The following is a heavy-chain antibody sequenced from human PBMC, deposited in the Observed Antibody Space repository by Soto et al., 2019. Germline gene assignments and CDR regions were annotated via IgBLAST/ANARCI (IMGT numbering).Heavy chain of an antibody. CDR3: PTGGDGYTPVLDX. D-gene: IGHD2-8*01. V-gene: IGHV4-34*01. J-gene: IGHJ4*02. CDR2: INHSGST. Sequence: AESLRLTCSVCVRSFNGYYWSLIRQPPGKGLEWILEINHSGSTNYNPSLKSLVTISVDTSKKQFSLKLSSVSAADTAVYYWPTGGDGYTPVLDXWGQGTLVTVS. CDR1: VRSFNGYY.